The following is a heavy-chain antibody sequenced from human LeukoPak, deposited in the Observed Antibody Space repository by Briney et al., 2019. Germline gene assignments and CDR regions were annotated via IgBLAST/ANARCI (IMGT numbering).Heavy chain of an antibody. V-gene: IGHV3-23*01. CDR2: ISGSGGST. D-gene: IGHD4-17*01. CDR3: ARDYGDYGTFDY. Sequence: GGSLRLSCAASGFTFSSYAMSWVRQAPGKGLEWVSAISGSGGSTYYADSVKGRFTISRDNSKNTLYLQMNSLRAEDTALYYCARDYGDYGTFDYWGQGTLVTVSS. CDR1: GFTFSSYA. J-gene: IGHJ4*02.